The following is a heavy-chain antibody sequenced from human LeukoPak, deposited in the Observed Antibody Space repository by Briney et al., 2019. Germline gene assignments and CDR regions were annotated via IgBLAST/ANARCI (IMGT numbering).Heavy chain of an antibody. CDR2: IRYDGSNK. Sequence: PGGSLRLSCAASGFTFSSYGMHWVRQAPGKGLEWVAFIRYDGSNKYYADSVKGRFTISRDNSKNTLYLQMNSLGAEDTAVYYCAKRYLRAGTISGIDYWGQGTLVTVSS. CDR3: AKRYLRAGTISGIDY. CDR1: GFTFSSYG. J-gene: IGHJ4*02. D-gene: IGHD3-3*01. V-gene: IGHV3-30*02.